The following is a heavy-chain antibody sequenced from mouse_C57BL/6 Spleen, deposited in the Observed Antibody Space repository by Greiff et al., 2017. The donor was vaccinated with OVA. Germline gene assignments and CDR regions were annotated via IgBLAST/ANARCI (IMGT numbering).Heavy chain of an antibody. V-gene: IGHV5-17*01. Sequence: EVKLVESGGGLVKPGGSLKLSCAASGFTFSDYGMHWVRQAPEKGLEWVAYISSGSSTIYYADTVKGRFTISRDNAKNTLFLQMTSLRSEDTAMYYCAKGSYYSNYDWYFDVWGTGTTVTVSS. CDR2: ISSGSSTI. CDR3: AKGSYYSNYDWYFDV. CDR1: GFTFSDYG. J-gene: IGHJ1*03. D-gene: IGHD2-5*01.